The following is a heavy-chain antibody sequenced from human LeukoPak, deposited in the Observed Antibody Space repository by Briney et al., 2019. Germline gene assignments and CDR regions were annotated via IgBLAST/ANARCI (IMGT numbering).Heavy chain of an antibody. CDR3: ARDSSGSYYSDAFDI. CDR2: IKQDGSEK. V-gene: IGHV3-7*01. CDR1: GFTFSSYW. Sequence: GGSLRLSCAASGFTFSSYWMSWVRQAPGKGLEWVANIKQDGSEKYYVDSVKGRFTISRDNAKNSLYLQMNSLRAEDTAVYYCARDSSGSYYSDAFDIWGQGTMVTVSS. D-gene: IGHD1-26*01. J-gene: IGHJ3*02.